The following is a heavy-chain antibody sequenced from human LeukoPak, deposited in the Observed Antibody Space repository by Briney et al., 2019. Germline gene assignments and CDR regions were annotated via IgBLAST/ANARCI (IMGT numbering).Heavy chain of an antibody. CDR2: ISYDGSNK. D-gene: IGHD1-26*01. CDR3: ARRGSGSYSTYPYYYYYYMDV. CDR1: GFTFSSYG. J-gene: IGHJ6*03. Sequence: PGGSLRLSCAASGFTFSSYGMHWVRQAPGKGLEWVAVISYDGSNKYYADSVKGRFTISRDNSKNTLYLQMNSLRAEDTAVYYCARRGSGSYSTYPYYYYYYMDVWGKGTTVTVSS. V-gene: IGHV3-30*03.